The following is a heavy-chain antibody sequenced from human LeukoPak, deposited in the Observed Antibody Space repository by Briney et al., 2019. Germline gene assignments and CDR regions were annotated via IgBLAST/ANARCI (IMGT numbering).Heavy chain of an antibody. CDR2: IGSADDT. CDR1: GFTFSTYD. V-gene: IGHV3-13*04. D-gene: IGHD6-19*01. CDR3: ARVKAVAGLNWYFDL. Sequence: QPGGSLRLSCAASGFTFSTYDMHWVRQATGKGLEWVSAIGSADDTYYPGSVKGRFTISRENAENSVYLQMNSLRAGDTAVYYCARVKAVAGLNWYFDLWGRGTLVTVSS. J-gene: IGHJ2*01.